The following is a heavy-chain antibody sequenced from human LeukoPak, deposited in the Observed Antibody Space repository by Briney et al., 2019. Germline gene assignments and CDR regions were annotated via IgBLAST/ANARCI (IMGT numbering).Heavy chain of an antibody. Sequence: VRQAPGXGLEWVSSIGGSGGSTYYADSVKGRFTISRDNSKNTLYLQMNSLRAEDTAVYYCAKVETAAAATLRGFDYWGQGTLVTVSS. CDR3: AKVETAAAATLRGFDY. D-gene: IGHD6-13*01. J-gene: IGHJ4*02. CDR2: IGGSGGST. V-gene: IGHV3-23*01.